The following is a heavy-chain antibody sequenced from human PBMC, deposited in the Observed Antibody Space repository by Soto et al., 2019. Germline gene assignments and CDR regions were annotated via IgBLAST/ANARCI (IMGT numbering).Heavy chain of an antibody. CDR3: ASVRRYNYYYYYMDV. J-gene: IGHJ6*03. CDR1: GGSISSSSYY. D-gene: IGHD1-1*01. Sequence: SETLSLTCTVSGGSISSSSYYWGWIRQPPGKGLEWIGSIYYSGSTYYNPSLKSRVTISVDTSKNQFSLKLSSVTAADTAVYYCASVRRYNYYYYYMDVWGKGTTVTVSS. CDR2: IYYSGST. V-gene: IGHV4-39*01.